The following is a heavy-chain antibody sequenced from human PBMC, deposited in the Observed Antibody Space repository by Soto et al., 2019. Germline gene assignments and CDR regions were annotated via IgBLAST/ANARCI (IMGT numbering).Heavy chain of an antibody. CDR2: IIPIFGTA. Sequence: SVKLSCKDSGGTFSSNAISWVRQAPGQGLEWMGGIIPIFGTANYAQKFQGRVTITADESTSTAYMELSSLRSEDTAVYYCASLEDGYNYYFDYWGQGTLVTVSS. CDR3: ASLEDGYNYYFDY. CDR1: GGTFSSNA. J-gene: IGHJ4*02. D-gene: IGHD5-12*01. V-gene: IGHV1-69*13.